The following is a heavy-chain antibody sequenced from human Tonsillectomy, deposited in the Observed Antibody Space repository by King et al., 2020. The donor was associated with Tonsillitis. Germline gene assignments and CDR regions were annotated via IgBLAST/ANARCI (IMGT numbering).Heavy chain of an antibody. J-gene: IGHJ6*02. CDR2: INPSDDST. Sequence: QLVQSGAEVKKPGASVKVSCKASGYTFTSYFIYWVRQAPGQGLEWMGVINPSDDSTFLAQKFQGRVTMTRDTSTSTVYMDLSSLRSEDTAVYYCARDRGGDYGSYYYGMDVWGQGTTVTVSS. D-gene: IGHD4-17*01. CDR1: GYTFTSYF. V-gene: IGHV1-46*01. CDR3: ARDRGGDYGSYYYGMDV.